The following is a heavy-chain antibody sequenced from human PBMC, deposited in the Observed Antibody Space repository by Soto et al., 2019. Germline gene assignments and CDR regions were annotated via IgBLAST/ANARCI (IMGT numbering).Heavy chain of an antibody. J-gene: IGHJ5*02. CDR2: IYPGDSDT. CDR1: GYSFTSYW. CDR3: ARHKERYSSSWSDNWFDP. Sequence: GESLKISCKGSGYSFTSYWIGWVRQMSGKGLEWMGIIYPGDSDTRYSPSFQGQVTISADKSISTAYLQWSSLKASDTAMYYCARHKERYSSSWSDNWFDPWGQGTLVTVSS. V-gene: IGHV5-51*01. D-gene: IGHD6-13*01.